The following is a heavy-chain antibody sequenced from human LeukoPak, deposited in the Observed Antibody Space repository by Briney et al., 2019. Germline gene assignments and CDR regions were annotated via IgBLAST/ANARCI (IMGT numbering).Heavy chain of an antibody. CDR1: GFTFSSYA. CDR2: ISGSGGST. V-gene: IGHV3-23*01. J-gene: IGHJ3*02. CDR3: AKPRIAAAGTRDAFDI. Sequence: GGSLRLSCAASGFTFSSYAMSWVRQAPGKGLEWVSAISGSGGSTYYADSVKGRFTISRDNSKNTLYLQMNSLRAEDTAVYYCAKPRIAAAGTRDAFDIWGQGTMVTVSS. D-gene: IGHD6-13*01.